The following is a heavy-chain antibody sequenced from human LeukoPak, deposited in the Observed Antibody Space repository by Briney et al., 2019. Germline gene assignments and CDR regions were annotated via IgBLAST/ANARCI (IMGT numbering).Heavy chain of an antibody. D-gene: IGHD2-2*02. CDR2: ISGSGGST. CDR1: GFTFSSYA. Sequence: TGGSLRLSCAASGFTFSSYAMSWVRQAPGKGLEWDSAISGSGGSTYYADSVKGRFTISRDNSKNTLYLQMNSLRAEDTAVYYCAKVYHCSSTSCYNANWFDPWGQGTLVTVSS. CDR3: AKVYHCSSTSCYNANWFDP. V-gene: IGHV3-23*01. J-gene: IGHJ5*02.